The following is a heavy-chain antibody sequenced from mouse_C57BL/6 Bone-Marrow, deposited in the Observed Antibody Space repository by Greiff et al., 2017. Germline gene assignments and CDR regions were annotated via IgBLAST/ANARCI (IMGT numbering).Heavy chain of an antibody. CDR3: ARWLPSYFDV. CDR2: IYPGGGYT. J-gene: IGHJ1*03. CDR1: GYTFTNYW. Sequence: VKLQESGAELVRPGPSVKMSCKASGYTFTNYWIGWAQQRPGHGLEWIGDIYPGGGYTNYNEKFKGKATLTADKSSRTAYMQFSSLTSEDSAIYYCARWLPSYFDVWGTGTTVTVSS. D-gene: IGHD1-2*01. V-gene: IGHV1-63*01.